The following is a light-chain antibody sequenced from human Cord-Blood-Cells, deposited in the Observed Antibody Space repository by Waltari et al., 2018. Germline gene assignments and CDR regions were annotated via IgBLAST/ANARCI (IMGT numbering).Light chain of an antibody. V-gene: IGLV2-14*01. CDR3: SSYTSSSTVV. Sequence: QSALTQPASVSGSPVQSITISCTGTSSDVGGYNYVSWYQQHPGKAPKLMIYDVSNRPSGVSNRFSGSKSGNTASLTTSGLQAEYEADYYCSSYTSSSTVVFGGGTKLTVL. CDR2: DVS. CDR1: SSDVGGYNY. J-gene: IGLJ2*01.